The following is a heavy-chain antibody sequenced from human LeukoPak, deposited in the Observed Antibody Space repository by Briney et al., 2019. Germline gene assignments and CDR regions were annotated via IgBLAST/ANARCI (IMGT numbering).Heavy chain of an antibody. CDR2: IYYSGST. CDR3: ARSSYGSSGYYSHLDY. Sequence: SETLSLTCTVSGGSISSYYWSWIRQPPGKGLEWIGYIYYSGSTNYNPSLKSRVTISVDTSKNQFSLKLSSVTAADTAVYYCARSSYGSSGYYSHLDYGGQGTLVTVS. CDR1: GGSISSYY. V-gene: IGHV4-59*01. J-gene: IGHJ4*02. D-gene: IGHD3-22*01.